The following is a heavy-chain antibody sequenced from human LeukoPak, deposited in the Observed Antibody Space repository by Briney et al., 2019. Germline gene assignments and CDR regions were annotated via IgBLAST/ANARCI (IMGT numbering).Heavy chain of an antibody. V-gene: IGHV1-69*04. Sequence: ASVKVSCKASGGTFSSYAISWVRQAPGQGLEWMGRIIPILGIANYAQKFQGRVTITADKSTSTAYMELSSLRSEDTAVYYCARDLLRQYYYDSSGYYDYWGQGTLVTVSS. CDR1: GGTFSSYA. CDR3: ARDLLRQYYYDSSGYYDY. CDR2: IIPILGIA. D-gene: IGHD3-22*01. J-gene: IGHJ4*02.